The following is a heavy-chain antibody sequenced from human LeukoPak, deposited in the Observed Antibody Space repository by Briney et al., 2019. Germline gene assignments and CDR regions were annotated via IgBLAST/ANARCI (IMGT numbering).Heavy chain of an antibody. Sequence: GGSLRLSCAASRFSFTTYPMGWVRQAPGKGLEWVSGISASGDVTFHADPVKGRFTISRDNSKNTLYLQMTSLRAEDTAEYYCAKSLFTSATGTGRAFHIWGQGTMVTVSS. J-gene: IGHJ3*02. D-gene: IGHD1-1*01. CDR3: AKSLFTSATGTGRAFHI. CDR1: RFSFTTYP. V-gene: IGHV3-23*01. CDR2: ISASGDVT.